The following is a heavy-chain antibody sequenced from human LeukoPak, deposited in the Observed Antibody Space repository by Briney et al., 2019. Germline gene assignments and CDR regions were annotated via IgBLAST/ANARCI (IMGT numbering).Heavy chain of an antibody. CDR1: GGSIGSGGYY. J-gene: IGHJ4*02. CDR2: IYQTGST. V-gene: IGHV4-30-2*01. Sequence: PSETLSLTCTVSGGSIGSGGYYWSWIRQPPGKGLEWIGYIYQTGSTYYNPSLKSRVTISIDRSKNEVSLKLTSMTAADTAVYYCARGHGAVSGTDYWGQGTLVTVSS. D-gene: IGHD6-19*01. CDR3: ARGHGAVSGTDY.